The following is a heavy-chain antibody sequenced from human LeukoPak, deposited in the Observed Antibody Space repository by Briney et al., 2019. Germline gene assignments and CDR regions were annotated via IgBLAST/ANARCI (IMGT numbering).Heavy chain of an antibody. CDR2: IYPGDSDT. V-gene: IGHV5-51*01. CDR1: GYSFTSYW. J-gene: IGHJ4*02. D-gene: IGHD2-15*01. Sequence: GESLKISCKGSGYSFTSYWIGWVRQMPGKGLEWMGIIYPGDSDTRYSPSFQGQVTISADKSISTAYLQWSSLKASDTAMYYCPRTNYCSGGSCYFETDYWGQGTLVTVSS. CDR3: PRTNYCSGGSCYFETDY.